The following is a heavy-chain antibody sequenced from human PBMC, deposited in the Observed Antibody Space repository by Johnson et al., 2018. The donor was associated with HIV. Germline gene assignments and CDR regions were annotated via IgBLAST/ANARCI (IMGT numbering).Heavy chain of an antibody. CDR1: GFTFSAYW. Sequence: VQLVESGGGLVQPGGSLRLSCAASGFTFSAYWMTWVRQAPGKGLEWVASIRQEGSEKYYVDSVKGRFTISRDNAKNSLYLQVNSLRAEDTAVYYCASWNYFDAFDIWGQGTMVTVSS. CDR2: IRQEGSEK. CDR3: ASWNYFDAFDI. D-gene: IGHD1-7*01. V-gene: IGHV3-7*02. J-gene: IGHJ3*02.